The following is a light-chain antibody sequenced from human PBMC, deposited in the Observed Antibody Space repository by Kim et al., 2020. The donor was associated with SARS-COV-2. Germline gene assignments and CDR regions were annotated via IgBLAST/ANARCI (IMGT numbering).Light chain of an antibody. CDR3: SSYTSSSTLV. V-gene: IGLV2-14*04. J-gene: IGLJ3*02. Sequence: GQEITISCSGTSSDVGGYNYFSWYQQHPGKAPNLMIYDVSNRPAGVSNRFSGSRSGNTASLTSSGPQAEDEADCYCSSYTSSSTLVFGGGTQLTVL. CDR1: SSDVGGYNY. CDR2: DVS.